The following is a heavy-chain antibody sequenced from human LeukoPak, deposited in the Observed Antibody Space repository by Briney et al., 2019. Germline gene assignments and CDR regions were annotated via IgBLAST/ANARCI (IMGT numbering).Heavy chain of an antibody. CDR2: ISYDGGNI. J-gene: IGHJ4*02. CDR3: ARDPPFGSGWSQNFFDF. CDR1: GFTFDEYA. D-gene: IGHD6-19*01. Sequence: GRSLRLSCAPSGFTFDEYAMHWVRQAPGQGLEWVALISYDGGNIYYADSVKGRFTISRDNSKSRLFLQMNNLRGDDTAVYYCARDPPFGSGWSQNFFDFWGQGTLVTVSS. V-gene: IGHV3-30*04.